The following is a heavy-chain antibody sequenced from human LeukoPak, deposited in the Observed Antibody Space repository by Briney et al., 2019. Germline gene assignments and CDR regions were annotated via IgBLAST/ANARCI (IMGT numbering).Heavy chain of an antibody. D-gene: IGHD2-21*02. Sequence: PGGSLRLSCAASGFTFSSYTMNWVRQAPGKGLEWVSSITSTGYIYYADSLKGRFTISRDNAKNSLYLQMNSLRAEDTAVYYCARDFFPDCGGDCLSSIHWSWGQGTLVTVSS. CDR2: ITSTGYI. V-gene: IGHV3-21*01. J-gene: IGHJ5*02. CDR3: ARDFFPDCGGDCLSSIHWS. CDR1: GFTFSSYT.